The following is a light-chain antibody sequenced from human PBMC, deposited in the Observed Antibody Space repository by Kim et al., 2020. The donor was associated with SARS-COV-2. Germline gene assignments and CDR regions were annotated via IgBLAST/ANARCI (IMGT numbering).Light chain of an antibody. V-gene: IGKV1-6*01. CDR1: QGIRND. Sequence: ASIGNRFTITCRASQGIRNDLSWYQQRPGKAPTLLIHSASISQSGIPSRFGGSGFGTDFTLTISSLQPEDFATYYCLQDCYYPWTFGQGTKVDIK. J-gene: IGKJ1*01. CDR2: SAS. CDR3: LQDCYYPWT.